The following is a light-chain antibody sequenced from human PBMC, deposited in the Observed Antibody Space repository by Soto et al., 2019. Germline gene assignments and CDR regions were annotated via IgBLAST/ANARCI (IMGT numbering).Light chain of an antibody. Sequence: QSVLTQPPSASGTPGQRVTISCSGSSSNIGSNTVNWYQQLPGTAPKLLIHSNNQRPSGVPDRFSGSKSGTSASLAISGLQSEDEADYHCAAWDDSLNGVVFGGGTKVTVL. CDR2: SNN. J-gene: IGLJ2*01. V-gene: IGLV1-44*01. CDR3: AAWDDSLNGVV. CDR1: SSNIGSNT.